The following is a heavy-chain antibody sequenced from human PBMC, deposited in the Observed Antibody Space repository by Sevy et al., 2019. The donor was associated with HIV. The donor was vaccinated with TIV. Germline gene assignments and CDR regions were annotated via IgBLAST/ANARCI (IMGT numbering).Heavy chain of an antibody. V-gene: IGHV3-30*02. CDR2: IQYDGSNK. CDR3: AHETFGRFES. CDR1: GFSFSSYG. D-gene: IGHD3-16*01. Sequence: GGSLRLSCAASGFSFSSYGMHWVRQAPGKGLEWMSYIQYDGSNKDYADSVKGRFTISRDNSKNTLYLQMNSLRVEDTAVYYCAHETFGRFESWGQGTLVTVSS. J-gene: IGHJ4*02.